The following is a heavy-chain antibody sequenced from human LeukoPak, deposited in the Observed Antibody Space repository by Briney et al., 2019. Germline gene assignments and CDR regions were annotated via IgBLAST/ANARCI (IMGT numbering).Heavy chain of an antibody. CDR3: AKLVGATTPDDY. CDR1: GFTFSSYG. V-gene: IGHV3-30*02. CDR2: IPYDGSNK. Sequence: GGSLRLSCAASGFTFSSYGMHWVRQAPGKGLEWVAVIPYDGSNKYYADSVKGRFTISRDNSKNTLYLQMNSLRAEDTAVYYCAKLVGATTPDDYWGQGTLVTVSS. J-gene: IGHJ4*02. D-gene: IGHD1-26*01.